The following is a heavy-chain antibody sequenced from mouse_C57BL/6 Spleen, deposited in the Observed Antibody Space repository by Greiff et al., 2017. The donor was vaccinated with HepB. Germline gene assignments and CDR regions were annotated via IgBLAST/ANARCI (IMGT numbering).Heavy chain of an antibody. CDR3: ARRYYYGSSYNYAMDY. CDR1: GYTFTSYW. V-gene: IGHV1-59*01. CDR2: IDPSDSYT. D-gene: IGHD1-1*01. Sequence: QVHVKQPGAELVRPGTSVKLSCKASGYTFTSYWMHWVKQRPGQGLEWIGVIDPSDSYTNYNQKFKGKAILTVDTSSSTAYMQLSSLTSEDSAVYYCARRYYYGSSYNYAMDYWGQGTSVTVSS. J-gene: IGHJ4*01.